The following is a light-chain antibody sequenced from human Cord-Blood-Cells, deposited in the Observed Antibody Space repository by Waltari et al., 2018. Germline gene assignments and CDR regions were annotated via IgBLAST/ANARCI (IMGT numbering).Light chain of an antibody. CDR1: QDISNY. CDR3: QQYDNLPMYS. Sequence: DIQMTQSPPSLSASVGDRVTITCQASQDISNYLNWYQQKPGKAPKLLIYDASNLETGVPSRFSGSGSGTDFTFTISSLQPEDIETYYCQQYDNLPMYSFGQGTKLEIK. V-gene: IGKV1-33*01. CDR2: DAS. J-gene: IGKJ2*03.